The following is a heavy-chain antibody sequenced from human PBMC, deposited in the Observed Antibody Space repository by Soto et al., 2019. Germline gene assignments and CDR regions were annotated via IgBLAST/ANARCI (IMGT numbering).Heavy chain of an antibody. CDR3: AREPTTAGTVNWFDP. J-gene: IGHJ5*02. CDR2: VYTRGYS. V-gene: IGHV4-4*07. Sequence: VQLQESGPGLVKPSETLSLICTVSGGSISSDYLSWIRQPAGKGLEWIGRVYTRGYSNSNPSLKSRVTRTVDTSKKQFSLNLSSVNAADTAVYYCAREPTTAGTVNWFDPGGQGTLVTVSS. CDR1: GGSISSDY. D-gene: IGHD6-13*01.